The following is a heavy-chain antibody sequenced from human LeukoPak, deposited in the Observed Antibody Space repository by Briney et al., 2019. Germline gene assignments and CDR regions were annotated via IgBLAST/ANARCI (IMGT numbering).Heavy chain of an antibody. CDR1: GFVFSGYS. CDR3: EGRRGSGSPFDY. CDR2: IGGSGADT. Sequence: GGSLRLSCAASGFVFSGYSMSWVRQAPGKGQEWVSLIGGSGADTYYADSVKGRFTISRDNSKNTLYLQMNSLTLEDTAVYYCEGRRGSGSPFDYWGQGTLVTVSS. V-gene: IGHV3-23*01. J-gene: IGHJ4*02. D-gene: IGHD3-16*01.